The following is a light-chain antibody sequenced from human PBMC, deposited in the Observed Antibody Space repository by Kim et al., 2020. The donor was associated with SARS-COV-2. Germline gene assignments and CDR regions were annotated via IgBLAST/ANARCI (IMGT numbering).Light chain of an antibody. V-gene: IGKV3-15*01. CDR2: GAS. CDR1: QSVSSN. Sequence: SPGERATLSCRVSQSVSSNLAWYQQKPGQAPRLLIYGASTRATGIPARFSGSGSGTEFTLTISSLQSEDFAVYYCQQYNNWPPWTFGQGTKVDIK. CDR3: QQYNNWPPWT. J-gene: IGKJ1*01.